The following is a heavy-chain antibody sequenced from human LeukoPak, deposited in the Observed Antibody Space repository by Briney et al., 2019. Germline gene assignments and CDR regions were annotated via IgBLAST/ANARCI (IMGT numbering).Heavy chain of an antibody. CDR1: GGTFSSYA. J-gene: IGHJ4*02. D-gene: IGHD3-10*01. CDR2: IIPIFGTA. Sequence: GASVKVSCKASGGTFSSYAISWVRQAPGQGLEWMGGIIPIFGTANYTQKFQGRVTIATDESTSTAYMELSSLRSEGTAVYYCARDQPSGSQENWGQGTLVTVSS. V-gene: IGHV1-69*05. CDR3: ARDQPSGSQEN.